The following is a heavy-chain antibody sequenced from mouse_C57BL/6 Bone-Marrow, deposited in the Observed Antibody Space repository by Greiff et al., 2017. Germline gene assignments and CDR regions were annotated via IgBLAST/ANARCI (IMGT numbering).Heavy chain of an antibody. CDR3: ARRFDYDGPLDY. V-gene: IGHV1-53*01. D-gene: IGHD2-4*01. CDR1: GYTFTSYW. J-gene: IGHJ2*01. Sequence: QVQLKESGTELVKPGASVKLSCKASGYTFTSYWMHWVKQRPGQGLEWIGNINPSNGGTNYNEKFKSKATLTVDKSSSTAYMQLSSLTSEDSAVYYCARRFDYDGPLDYWGQGTTLTVSS. CDR2: INPSNGGT.